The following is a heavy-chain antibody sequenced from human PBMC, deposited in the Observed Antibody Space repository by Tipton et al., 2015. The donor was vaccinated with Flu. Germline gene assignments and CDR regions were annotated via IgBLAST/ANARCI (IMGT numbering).Heavy chain of an antibody. J-gene: IGHJ3*02. CDR2: IYYSGST. CDR1: GDSITNYY. V-gene: IGHV4-59*01. D-gene: IGHD3-10*01. Sequence: TLSLTCTVSGDSITNYYWSWIRQPPGRGLEWIGYIYYSGSTDYNPSLKSRVTISVDKSKKQFSLILNSVTAADTAVYYCARVPYGSGTYFKSDPFDIWGQGTMVTVSS. CDR3: ARVPYGSGTYFKSDPFDI.